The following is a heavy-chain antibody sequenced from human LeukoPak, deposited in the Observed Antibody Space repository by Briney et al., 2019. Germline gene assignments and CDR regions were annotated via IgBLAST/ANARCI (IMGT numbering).Heavy chain of an antibody. CDR3: ARGSGSYLLSGIDY. Sequence: ASVKVSCKASGYTFTSYAMHWVRQAPGQRLEWMGWINASNGNTKYSQKFQGRVTITRDTSASTAYMELSSLRSEDTAVYYCARGSGSYLLSGIDYWGQGTLVTVSS. D-gene: IGHD1-26*01. V-gene: IGHV1-3*01. J-gene: IGHJ4*02. CDR1: GYTFTSYA. CDR2: INASNGNT.